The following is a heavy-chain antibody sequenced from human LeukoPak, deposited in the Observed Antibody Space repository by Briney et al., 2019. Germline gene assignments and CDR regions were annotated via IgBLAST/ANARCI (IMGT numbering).Heavy chain of an antibody. Sequence: GGSLRLSCATSGFPFSDFSMSWVRQAPGKGLEWISTTNSGGTSTYYAESVKGRFTISRDNSKNTLYLQMNSLRVEDTAVYYCAKQSYARSLGEGGPGTLVSVSS. CDR1: GFPFSDFS. CDR2: TNSGGTST. J-gene: IGHJ4*02. D-gene: IGHD2-8*01. V-gene: IGHV3-23*01. CDR3: AKQSYARSLGE.